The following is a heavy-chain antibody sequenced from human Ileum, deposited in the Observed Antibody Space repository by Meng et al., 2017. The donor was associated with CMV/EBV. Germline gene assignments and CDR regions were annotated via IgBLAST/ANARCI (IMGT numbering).Heavy chain of an antibody. CDR1: GGTVSSYA. V-gene: IGHV1-69*05. J-gene: IGHJ5*02. D-gene: IGHD5-24*01. CDR2: IIAIIGTA. CDR3: TRLTDGS. Sequence: PVKVCYKASGGTVSSYAIGWVRRAPGEGLEWKGGIIAIIGTANYAQKFQGRVTITTDESTSTAYMELSSLRAEDTAVYYCTRLTDGSWGQGTLVTVSS.